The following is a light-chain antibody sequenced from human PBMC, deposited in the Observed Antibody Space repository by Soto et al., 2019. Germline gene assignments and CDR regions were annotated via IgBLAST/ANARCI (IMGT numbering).Light chain of an antibody. Sequence: DIQMTQSPSSVSASVGDRVTITCRASQGIGVDLAWYQQKPGKAPKLLIYAASTLQSGVPSRFRGSGSGTDFTLTISSLQPEEFATYFCQQANSLPYTFGQGTKVDIK. V-gene: IGKV1-12*01. CDR3: QQANSLPYT. CDR1: QGIGVD. J-gene: IGKJ2*01. CDR2: AAS.